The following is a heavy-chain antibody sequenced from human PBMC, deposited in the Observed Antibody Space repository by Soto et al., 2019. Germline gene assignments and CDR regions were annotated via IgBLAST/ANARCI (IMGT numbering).Heavy chain of an antibody. CDR3: ARDGLNYYDSSGYPGYYFDD. Sequence: LRLSCAASGFTFSSYAMHWVRQAPGKGLEWVAVISYDGSNKYYADSVKGRFTISRDNSKNTLYLQMNSLRAEDTAVYYCARDGLNYYDSSGYPGYYFDDWGQGSLVTVSS. CDR1: GFTFSSYA. CDR2: ISYDGSNK. D-gene: IGHD3-22*01. V-gene: IGHV3-30-3*01. J-gene: IGHJ4*02.